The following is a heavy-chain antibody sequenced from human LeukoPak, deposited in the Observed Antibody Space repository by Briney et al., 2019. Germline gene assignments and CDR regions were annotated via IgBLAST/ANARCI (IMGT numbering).Heavy chain of an antibody. D-gene: IGHD3-10*01. V-gene: IGHV4-34*01. J-gene: IGHJ4*02. CDR1: GGSFSGYY. CDR3: ASTMVRGVWAFDY. Sequence: PSETLSLTCAVYGGSFSGYYWSWIRQPPGKGLEWIGEINHSGSTNYNPSLKSRVTISVDTSKNQFSLKLSSVTAADTAVYYCASTMVRGVWAFDYWGQGTLVTVSS. CDR2: INHSGST.